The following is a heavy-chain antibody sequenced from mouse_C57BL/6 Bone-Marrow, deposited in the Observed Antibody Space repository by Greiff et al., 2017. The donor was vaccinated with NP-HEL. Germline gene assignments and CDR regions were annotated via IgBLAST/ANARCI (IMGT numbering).Heavy chain of an antibody. CDR3: AKNGYYANWYFDV. V-gene: IGHV2-5*01. CDR2: IWRGGST. J-gene: IGHJ1*03. CDR1: GFSLTSYG. Sequence: QVQLKESGPGLVQPSQSLSITCTVSGFSLTSYGVHWVRQSPGKGLEWLGVIWRGGSTDYNAAFMSRLSITKDNSKSQVFFKMNSLQADDTAIYYCAKNGYYANWYFDVWGTGTTVTVSS. D-gene: IGHD2-3*01.